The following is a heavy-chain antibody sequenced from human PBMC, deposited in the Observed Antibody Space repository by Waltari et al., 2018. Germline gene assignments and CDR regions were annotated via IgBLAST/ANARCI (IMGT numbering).Heavy chain of an antibody. V-gene: IGHV3-33*01. CDR3: ARGEDIIGTILLGDY. J-gene: IGHJ4*02. CDR1: GFTFSSYG. D-gene: IGHD1-7*01. CDR2: IWDDGSNK. Sequence: QVQLVESGGGVVQPGTSLRLSCAASGFTFSSYGMHWVRQSPGKGLEWVGLIWDDGSNKYYADSVKGRFTISRDNSKNTLFLQMNSLRAEDTAVYYCARGEDIIGTILLGDYSGQGTLVTVSS.